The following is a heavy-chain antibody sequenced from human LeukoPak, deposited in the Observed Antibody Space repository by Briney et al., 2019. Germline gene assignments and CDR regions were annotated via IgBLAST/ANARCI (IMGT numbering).Heavy chain of an antibody. J-gene: IGHJ4*02. CDR1: GGSFSGYY. CDR3: AREGYSSGWYWDYFDY. Sequence: SETLSLTCAVYGGSFSGYYWSWIRQPPGKGLEWIGSIYYSGSTYYNPSLKSRVTISVDTSKNQFSLKLSSVTAADTAVYYCAREGYSSGWYWDYFDYWGQGTLVTVSS. CDR2: IYYSGST. D-gene: IGHD6-19*01. V-gene: IGHV4-34*01.